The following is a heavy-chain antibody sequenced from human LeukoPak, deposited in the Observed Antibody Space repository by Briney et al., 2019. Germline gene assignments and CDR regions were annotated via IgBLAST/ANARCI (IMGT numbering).Heavy chain of an antibody. V-gene: IGHV4-38-2*01. D-gene: IGHD3-22*01. J-gene: IGHJ4*02. Sequence: SDTLSLTCAVSGYSIGSGYYWVWIRQPPGKGLEWIGSVYHTGSTYYHPSLKRRVTISLDTSKNQFSLRLTSVTAADTALYYCASHYYASSGSLFDSWGRGSLVTVSS. CDR2: VYHTGST. CDR1: GYSIGSGYY. CDR3: ASHYYASSGSLFDS.